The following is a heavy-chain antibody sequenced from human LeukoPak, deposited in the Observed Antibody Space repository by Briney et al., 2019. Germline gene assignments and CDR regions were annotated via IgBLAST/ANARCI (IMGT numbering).Heavy chain of an antibody. CDR2: ISSSSSYI. V-gene: IGHV3-21*01. CDR3: GRSQNYNDSSGYAY. Sequence: PGGSLRLSCAASGFTFSSYSMHWVRQAPGKGLEWVSSISSSSSYIYYADSVKGRFTVSRDNAKKSLYLQMNSLRAEDTAVYYCGRSQNYNDSSGYAYWGQGTLVTVSS. CDR1: GFTFSSYS. D-gene: IGHD3-22*01. J-gene: IGHJ4*02.